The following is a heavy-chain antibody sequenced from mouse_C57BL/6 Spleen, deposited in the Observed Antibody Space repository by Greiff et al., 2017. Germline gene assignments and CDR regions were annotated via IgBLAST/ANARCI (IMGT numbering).Heavy chain of an antibody. J-gene: IGHJ3*01. CDR2: IDPSDSYT. V-gene: IGHV1-69*01. Sequence: QVQLQQPGAELVMPGASVKLSCKASGYTFTSYWMHWVKQRPGQGLEWIGEIDPSDSYTNYNQKFKGKSTLTVDKSSSTASMQLSSLTSEDSAVYYCARSNYSNPFAYWGQGTLVTVSA. CDR3: ARSNYSNPFAY. D-gene: IGHD2-5*01. CDR1: GYTFTSYW.